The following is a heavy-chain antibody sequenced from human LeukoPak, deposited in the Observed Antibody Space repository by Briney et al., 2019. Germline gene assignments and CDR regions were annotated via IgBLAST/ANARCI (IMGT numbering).Heavy chain of an antibody. CDR2: INEDGSEK. CDR3: ASSGGNFRHFDY. CDR1: VFTFSNFW. Sequence: GGSLRLSCAASVFTFSNFWMSWVRQAPGKGLEWVANINEDGSEKYYMDSVKGRFTISRDNAKNSLYLQMNSLRAEDTAVYYCASSGGNFRHFDYWGQGTLVTVSS. V-gene: IGHV3-7*01. J-gene: IGHJ4*02. D-gene: IGHD4-23*01.